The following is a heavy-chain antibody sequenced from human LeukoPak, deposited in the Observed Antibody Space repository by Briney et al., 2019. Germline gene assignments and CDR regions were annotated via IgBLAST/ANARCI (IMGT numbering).Heavy chain of an antibody. V-gene: IGHV3-74*01. Sequence: GGSLRLSCAASGFTFSSYWMHWVRQAPGKGLVWVSRINGNGSSTDYADSVKGRFTISRDNAKNTLYLQMNSLRAEDTAVYYCARLSYRPESSIAARSYDYWGQGTLVTVSS. CDR2: INGNGSST. J-gene: IGHJ4*02. D-gene: IGHD6-6*01. CDR3: ARLSYRPESSIAARSYDY. CDR1: GFTFSSYW.